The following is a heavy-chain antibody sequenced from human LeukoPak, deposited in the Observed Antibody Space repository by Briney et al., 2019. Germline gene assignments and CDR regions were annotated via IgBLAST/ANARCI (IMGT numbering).Heavy chain of an antibody. CDR3: ALDSSGYFHAFDI. CDR1: GFTFSSYG. Sequence: GGSLRLSCAASGFTFSSYGMHWVREAPGKGLEWVAVISYDGSNKYYADSVKGRFTISRDNSKNTLYLQMNSLRAEDTAVYYCALDSSGYFHAFDIWGQGTMVTVSS. J-gene: IGHJ3*02. CDR2: ISYDGSNK. D-gene: IGHD3-22*01. V-gene: IGHV3-30*03.